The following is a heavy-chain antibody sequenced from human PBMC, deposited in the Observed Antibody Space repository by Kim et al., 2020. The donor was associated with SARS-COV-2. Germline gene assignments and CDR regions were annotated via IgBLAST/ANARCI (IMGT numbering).Heavy chain of an antibody. D-gene: IGHD6-19*01. CDR3: ARDGGWLDRSIDY. Sequence: GGSLRLSCAASGFTFSSYGMHWVRQAPGKGLEWVAVIWYYGSNNYYADSVKGRFTISRDNSKNTLYLQMNSLRAEDTAVYYCARDGGWLDRSIDYWGQGTLVTVSS. J-gene: IGHJ4*02. V-gene: IGHV3-33*01. CDR1: GFTFSSYG. CDR2: IWYYGSNN.